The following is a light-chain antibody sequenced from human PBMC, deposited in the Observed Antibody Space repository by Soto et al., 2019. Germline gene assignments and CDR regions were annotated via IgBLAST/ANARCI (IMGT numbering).Light chain of an antibody. V-gene: IGKV3-11*01. CDR1: QSVSTY. CDR3: QQRSKGIT. Sequence: EIVLTQSPATLSLSPGERATLSCRASQSVSTYLAWYQQKPGQAPRLLIYDASNRATGIPARFSGSGSGTDFTLTISSLEPEDFAVYYGQQRSKGITFGQGTRLEIK. J-gene: IGKJ5*01. CDR2: DAS.